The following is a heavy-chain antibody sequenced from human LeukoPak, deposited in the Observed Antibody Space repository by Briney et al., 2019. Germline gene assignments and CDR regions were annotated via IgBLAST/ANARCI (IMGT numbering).Heavy chain of an antibody. D-gene: IGHD3-3*02. CDR3: ARGNFAGGGMDV. CDR1: GFTFSSYG. J-gene: IGHJ6*02. Sequence: GGSLRLSCAASGFTFSSYGMHWVRQAPGKGLEWVAFIRYDGSNKYYADSVKGRFTISRDNSKNTLYLQMNSLRAEDTAVYCCARGNFAGGGMDVWGQGTTVTVSS. CDR2: IRYDGSNK. V-gene: IGHV3-30*02.